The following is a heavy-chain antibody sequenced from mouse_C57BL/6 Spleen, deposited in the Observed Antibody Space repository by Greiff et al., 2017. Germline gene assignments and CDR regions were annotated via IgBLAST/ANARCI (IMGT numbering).Heavy chain of an antibody. J-gene: IGHJ2*01. V-gene: IGHV5-17*01. CDR3: ARPGQGYYFDY. CDR1: GFTFSDYG. CDR2: ISSGSSTI. Sequence: EVKLMESGGGLVKPGGSLKLSCAASGFTFSDYGMHWVRQAPEKGLEWIAYISSGSSTIYYADTVKGRFTISRDNAKNTLFLQMSSLRSEDTAMYYCARPGQGYYFDYWGKGTTLTVSS. D-gene: IGHD3-3*01.